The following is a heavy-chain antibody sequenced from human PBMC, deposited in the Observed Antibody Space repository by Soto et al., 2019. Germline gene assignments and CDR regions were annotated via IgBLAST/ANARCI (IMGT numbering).Heavy chain of an antibody. CDR1: GGSISSYY. V-gene: IGHV4-59*08. J-gene: IGHJ4*02. CDR2: IYYSGST. CDR3: ARHIRGYDSRTYYFDY. D-gene: IGHD5-12*01. Sequence: SETLSLTCTVSGGSISSYYWSWIRQPPGKGLEWIGYIYYSGSTNYNPSLKSRVTISVDTSKNQFSLKLSSVTAADTAVYYCARHIRGYDSRTYYFDYWGQGTLVTVSS.